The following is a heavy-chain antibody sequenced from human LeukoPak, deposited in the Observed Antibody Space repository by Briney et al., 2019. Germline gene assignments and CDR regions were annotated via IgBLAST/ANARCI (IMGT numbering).Heavy chain of an antibody. CDR2: ISGSGSST. Sequence: GGSLRLSCAASGFTFSSYAMCWVRQAPGKGLQGVSSISGSGSSTYYADSVKGRFTISRDNSKNTLFLQVNSLRAEDTAVYYCVKGSRGNYDAWGQGTLVTVSS. CDR1: GFTFSSYA. V-gene: IGHV3-23*01. D-gene: IGHD5-24*01. J-gene: IGHJ5*02. CDR3: VKGSRGNYDA.